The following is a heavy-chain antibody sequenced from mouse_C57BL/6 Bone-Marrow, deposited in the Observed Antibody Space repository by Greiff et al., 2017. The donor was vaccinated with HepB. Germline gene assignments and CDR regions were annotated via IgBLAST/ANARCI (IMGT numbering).Heavy chain of an antibody. V-gene: IGHV5-12*01. J-gene: IGHJ2*01. CDR2: ISNGGGST. CDR1: GFTFSDYY. D-gene: IGHD2-4*01. CDR3: ARRYYDSLYYFDY. Sequence: EVKVVESGGGLVQPGGSLKLSCAASGFTFSDYYMYWVRQTPEKRLEWVAYISNGGGSTYYPDTVKGRFTISRDNAKNTLYLQMSRLKSEDTAMYYYARRYYDSLYYFDYWGQGTTLTVSS.